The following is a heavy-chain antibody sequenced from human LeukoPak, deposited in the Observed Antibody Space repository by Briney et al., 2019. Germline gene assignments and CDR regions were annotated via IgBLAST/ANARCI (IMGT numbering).Heavy chain of an antibody. Sequence: SETLSLTCTVSGVSISSSSYYWGWIRQPPGKGLEWIGSIYYSGSTYTDYNPSLKSRVTISLDTSKNQFSLKLSSVTAADTAVYYCARERSSSWYPRRNWFDPWGQGTLVTVSS. CDR3: ARERSSSWYPRRNWFDP. J-gene: IGHJ5*02. D-gene: IGHD6-13*01. CDR2: IYYSGST. V-gene: IGHV4-39*02. CDR1: GVSISSSSYY.